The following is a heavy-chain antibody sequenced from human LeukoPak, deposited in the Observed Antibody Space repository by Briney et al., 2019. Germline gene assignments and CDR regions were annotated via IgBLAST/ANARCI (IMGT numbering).Heavy chain of an antibody. CDR1: GYTFTSYG. Sequence: SVKVSCKASGYTFTSYGISWVRQAPGQGLEWMGGIIPIFGTANYAQKFQGRVTITADESTSTAYMELSSLRSEDTAVYYCARGGRRGAVDTAMVTPWGQGTLVTVSS. J-gene: IGHJ5*02. CDR2: IIPIFGTA. CDR3: ARGGRRGAVDTAMVTP. V-gene: IGHV1-69*13. D-gene: IGHD5-18*01.